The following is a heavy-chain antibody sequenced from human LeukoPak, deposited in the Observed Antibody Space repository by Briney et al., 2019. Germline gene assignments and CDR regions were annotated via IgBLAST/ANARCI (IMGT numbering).Heavy chain of an antibody. CDR2: IKSKTNGATT. J-gene: IGHJ3*02. Sequence: GGSLRLSCAASGFNFSDVWMTWVGQAPGKGLEWVGLIKSKTNGATTDYAAPVQGRFTISRDDSENTLYLQMNSLKTGDTAMYYCTTGVAISRYAFDIWGQGTMVTVSS. CDR1: GFNFSDVW. CDR3: TTGVAISRYAFDI. V-gene: IGHV3-15*01. D-gene: IGHD2-2*01.